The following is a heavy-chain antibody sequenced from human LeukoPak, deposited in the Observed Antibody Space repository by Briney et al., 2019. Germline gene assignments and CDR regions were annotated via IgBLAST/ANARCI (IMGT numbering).Heavy chain of an antibody. D-gene: IGHD6-13*01. CDR2: IYYSGST. CDR1: GGSVSSGSYY. V-gene: IGHV4-61*01. CDR3: ARDGAAAGTYHYYGMDV. Sequence: SETLSLTCTVSGGSVSSGSYYWSWIRQPPGKGLEWIGYIYYSGSTNYNPSLKSRVTISEDTSKNQFSLKLSSVTAADTAVYYCARDGAAAGTYHYYGMDVWGKGTTVTVSS. J-gene: IGHJ6*04.